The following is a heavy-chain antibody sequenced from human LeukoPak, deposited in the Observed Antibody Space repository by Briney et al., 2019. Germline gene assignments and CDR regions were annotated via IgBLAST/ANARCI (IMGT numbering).Heavy chain of an antibody. D-gene: IGHD6-6*01. CDR1: GFTFSSYA. CDR3: ARDHSIATDY. J-gene: IGHJ4*02. Sequence: PGRSLRLSCAASGFTFSSYAMHWVRQAPGKGLEWVAVISYDGSNKYYADSVKGRFTISRDNSKNTLYLQMNSLRAEDTTVYYCARDHSIATDYWGQGTLVTVSS. V-gene: IGHV3-30-3*01. CDR2: ISYDGSNK.